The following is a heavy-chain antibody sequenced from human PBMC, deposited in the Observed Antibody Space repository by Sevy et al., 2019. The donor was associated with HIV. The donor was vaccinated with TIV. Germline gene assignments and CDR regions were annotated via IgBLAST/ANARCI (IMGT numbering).Heavy chain of an antibody. J-gene: IGHJ4*02. Sequence: GGSLRLSCGASGFIFSTYGMHWVRQAPGKGLEWVALIWYDGSSKHYADSVQGRFSISRDNSKNTLDLQRNSLRAEDTAVYYCVSGANIVAAGNFAYWGQGTLVTVSS. CDR2: IWYDGSSK. CDR3: VSGANIVAAGNFAY. V-gene: IGHV3-33*08. D-gene: IGHD6-13*01. CDR1: GFIFSTYG.